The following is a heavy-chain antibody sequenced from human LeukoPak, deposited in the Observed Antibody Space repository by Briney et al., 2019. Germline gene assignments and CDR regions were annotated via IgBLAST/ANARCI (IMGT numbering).Heavy chain of an antibody. CDR1: GYTFTSYY. CDR3: ARDFLPNYYDSSGGYGMDV. V-gene: IGHV1-46*01. CDR2: INPSGGST. J-gene: IGHJ6*02. D-gene: IGHD3-22*01. Sequence: ASVKVSCKASGYTFTSYYMHWVRQAPGQGLEWMGIINPSGGSTSYAQKFQGRVTMTRDTSTSTVYMELSSLRSEDTAVYYCARDFLPNYYDSSGGYGMDVWGQGTTVTVSS.